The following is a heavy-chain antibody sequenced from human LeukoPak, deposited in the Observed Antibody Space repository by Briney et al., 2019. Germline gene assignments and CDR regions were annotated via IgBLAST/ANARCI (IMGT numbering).Heavy chain of an antibody. J-gene: IGHJ6*02. CDR3: AKAIFGVVISLSGMDV. D-gene: IGHD3-3*01. Sequence: GGSLRLSCAASGFTFSSYWMHWVRQAPGKGLVWVSRINSDGSSTSYADSVKGRITISRDNAENTLYLQMNSLRAEDTAVYYCAKAIFGVVISLSGMDVWGQGTTVTVSS. CDR1: GFTFSSYW. CDR2: INSDGSST. V-gene: IGHV3-74*01.